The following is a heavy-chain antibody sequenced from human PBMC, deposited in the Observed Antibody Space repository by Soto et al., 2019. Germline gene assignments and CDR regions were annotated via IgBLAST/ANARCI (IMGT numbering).Heavy chain of an antibody. CDR2: IYWDDDK. V-gene: IGHV2-5*02. J-gene: IGHJ4*02. D-gene: IGHD3-10*01. CDR3: AHNDYDGSGSYYRYYFDY. Sequence: QITLKESGPPLVNPTQTLTLTCTFSGFSLSTSGVGVGWIRQPPGKALEWLALIYWDDDKRYSPSLKSRLTITKDTSKNQVVLTMTNMDPVDTATYYCAHNDYDGSGSYYRYYFDYWGQGTLVTVSS. CDR1: GFSLSTSGVG.